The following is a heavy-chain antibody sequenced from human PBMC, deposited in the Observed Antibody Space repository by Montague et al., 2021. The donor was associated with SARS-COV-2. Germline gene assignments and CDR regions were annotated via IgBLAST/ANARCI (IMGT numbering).Heavy chain of an antibody. Sequence: SETLSLTCTVSGASITDFYWSWIRQPPGKGLQRVGYVHHSGITNYNPSLKSRVTISIATPKSRFSLNLRSVAAADTAVYFCARITEVVPFDFWGQGTLVSVSS. CDR3: ARITEVVPFDF. J-gene: IGHJ4*02. V-gene: IGHV4-59*01. CDR2: VHHSGIT. D-gene: IGHD2-15*01. CDR1: GASITDFY.